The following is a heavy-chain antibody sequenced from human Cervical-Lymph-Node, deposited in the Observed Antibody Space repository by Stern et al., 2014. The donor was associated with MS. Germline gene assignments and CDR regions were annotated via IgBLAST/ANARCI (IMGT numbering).Heavy chain of an antibody. J-gene: IGHJ4*02. V-gene: IGHV3-23*04. CDR3: AKEGILVASFDY. CDR2: ISGRGDST. CDR1: GFTFSSYA. D-gene: IGHD6-19*01. Sequence: EVQLVESGGSLVQPGGSLRLSCAASGFTFSSYAMSWVRQAPGKGLEWVSAISGRGDSTYYADSVKGRFTISRDNSKNTLYLQMNSLRADDTAVYYCAKEGILVASFDYWGQGTLVTVSS.